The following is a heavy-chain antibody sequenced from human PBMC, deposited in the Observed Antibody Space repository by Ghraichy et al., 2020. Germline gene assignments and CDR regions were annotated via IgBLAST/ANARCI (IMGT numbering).Heavy chain of an antibody. CDR2: ISGSGGST. CDR1: GFTFSSYA. Sequence: GALRLSCAASGFTFSSYAMSWVRQAPGKGLEWVSAISGSGGSTYYADSVKGRFTISRDNSKNTLYLQMNSLRAEDTAVYYCALTRITMVRGVMEYFDYWGQGTLVTVS. CDR3: ALTRITMVRGVMEYFDY. J-gene: IGHJ4*02. D-gene: IGHD3-10*01. V-gene: IGHV3-23*01.